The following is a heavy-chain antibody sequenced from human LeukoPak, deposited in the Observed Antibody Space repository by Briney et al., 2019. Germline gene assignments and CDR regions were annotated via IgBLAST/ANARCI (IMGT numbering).Heavy chain of an antibody. CDR1: GFIFSSYN. CDR2: ISSSSNYI. J-gene: IGHJ5*02. CDR3: AASSYCSGGSCYSVSWFDP. D-gene: IGHD2-15*01. V-gene: IGHV3-21*01. Sequence: GGSLRLSCAASGFIFSSYNMNWVRQAPGKGLEWVSSISSSSNYIYYADSVKGRFTISRDNAKNSLYLQMNRLRAEDTAVYYCAASSYCSGGSCYSVSWFDPWGQGTLVTVSS.